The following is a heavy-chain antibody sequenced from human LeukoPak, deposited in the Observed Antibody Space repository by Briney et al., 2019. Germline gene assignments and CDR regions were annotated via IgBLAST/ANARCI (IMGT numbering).Heavy chain of an antibody. CDR3: ARDWGRYCSSTSGYPPPNWFDP. D-gene: IGHD2-2*01. J-gene: IGHJ5*02. CDR1: GYTFTSYG. CDR2: ISAYNGNT. Sequence: ASVKVSCKASGYTFTSYGISWVRQAPGQGLEWMGWISAYNGNTNYAQKLQGRVTMTTDTSTSTAYMELRSLRSDDTAVYYCARDWGRYCSSTSGYPPPNWFDPWGQGTLVTVSS. V-gene: IGHV1-18*01.